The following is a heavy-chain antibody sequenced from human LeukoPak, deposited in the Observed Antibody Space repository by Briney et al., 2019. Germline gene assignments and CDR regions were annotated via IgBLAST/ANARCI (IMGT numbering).Heavy chain of an antibody. CDR2: IYYSGST. CDR1: GGSISSYY. V-gene: IGHV4-59*08. CDR3: ATAVDSSSWLDAFDI. Sequence: SETLSLTCTVSGGSISSYYWSWIRQPPGKGLEWIGYIYYSGSTNYNPSLKSRVTISVDTSKNQFSLKLSSVTAADTAVYYCATAVDSSSWLDAFDIWGQGTMVTVSS. J-gene: IGHJ3*02. D-gene: IGHD6-13*01.